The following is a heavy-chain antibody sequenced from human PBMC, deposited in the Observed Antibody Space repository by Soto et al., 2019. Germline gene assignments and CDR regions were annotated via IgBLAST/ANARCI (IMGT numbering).Heavy chain of an antibody. CDR1: GGSFSGYY. CDR3: ARGPKRIVVVPAAMRGRGFVY. D-gene: IGHD2-2*01. J-gene: IGHJ4*02. V-gene: IGHV4-34*01. CDR2: INHSGST. Sequence: QVQLQQWGAGLLKPSETLSLTCAVYGGSFSGYYWSWIRQPPGKGLEWIGEINHSGSTNYNPSLKIRVPITVDTSKNQFTLRLSSVTAADTAVYYCARGPKRIVVVPAAMRGRGFVYWGQGPLVTVSS.